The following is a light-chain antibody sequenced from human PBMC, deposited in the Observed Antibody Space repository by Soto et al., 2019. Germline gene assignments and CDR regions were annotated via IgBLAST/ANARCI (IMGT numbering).Light chain of an antibody. CDR1: QSVTSY. J-gene: IGKJ4*01. CDR2: GAS. V-gene: IGKV3-15*01. CDR3: QQYNNWPHT. Sequence: EVVMTQSPATLSVSLGERATLSCRASQSVTSYLAWYQQKPGQAPGLLIYGASNRATGIPARFSGSGSATEFTITISSRQAEDFAVYYCQQYNNWPHTFGGGTKVEIK.